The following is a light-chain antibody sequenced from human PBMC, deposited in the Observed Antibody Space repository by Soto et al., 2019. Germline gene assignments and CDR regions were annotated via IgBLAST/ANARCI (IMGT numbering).Light chain of an antibody. V-gene: IGKV1-39*01. J-gene: IGKJ2*01. CDR3: QQGYNTPYT. CDR2: AAS. Sequence: DIQMTQSPSSLSASVGDRVTITCRASQSISTYLSWYQQKPGKAPKLLIYAASRLPSGVPSTFSGSGSETYFILTINSLQPEDFATYYFQQGYNTPYTFGQGTKLEIK. CDR1: QSISTY.